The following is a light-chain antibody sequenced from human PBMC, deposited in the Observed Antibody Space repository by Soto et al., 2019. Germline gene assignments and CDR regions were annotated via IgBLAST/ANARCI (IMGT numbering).Light chain of an antibody. V-gene: IGKV3-11*01. CDR2: DAS. Sequence: EIVLTQSPATLSLSPGERATLSCRASQSVSRYLAWYQQKPGQAPRLLIYDASTRATAIPARFSGSGSGTDFTLPISSLEPEDFAVYYCQQRSNWPPITFGQGTRLEIK. CDR1: QSVSRY. J-gene: IGKJ5*01. CDR3: QQRSNWPPIT.